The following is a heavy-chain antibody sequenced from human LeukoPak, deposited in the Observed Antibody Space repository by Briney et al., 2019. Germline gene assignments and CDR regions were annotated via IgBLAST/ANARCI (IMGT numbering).Heavy chain of an antibody. J-gene: IGHJ4*02. CDR3: ASRGTVTTKQPMSY. D-gene: IGHD4-17*01. CDR1: GFTFSSYS. Sequence: GGSLRLSCAASGFTFSSYSMNWVRQAPGKGLEWVSSISSSSSYIYYADSVKGRFTISRDNAKNSLYLQMNSLRAEDTAVYYCASRGTVTTKQPMSYWGQGTLVTVSS. V-gene: IGHV3-21*01. CDR2: ISSSSSYI.